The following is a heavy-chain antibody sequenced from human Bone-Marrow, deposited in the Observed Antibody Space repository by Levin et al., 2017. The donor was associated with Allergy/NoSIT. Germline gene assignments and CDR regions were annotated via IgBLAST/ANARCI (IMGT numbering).Heavy chain of an antibody. Sequence: RASVKVSCKASGGTFSSYAISWVRQAPGQGLEWMGGIIPIFGTANYAQKFQGRVTITADESTSTAYMELSSLRSEDTAVYYCARDYRGITMVQVPSGAFDIWGQGTMVTVSS. CDR3: ARDYRGITMVQVPSGAFDI. CDR1: GGTFSSYA. CDR2: IIPIFGTA. V-gene: IGHV1-69*13. J-gene: IGHJ3*02. D-gene: IGHD3-10*01.